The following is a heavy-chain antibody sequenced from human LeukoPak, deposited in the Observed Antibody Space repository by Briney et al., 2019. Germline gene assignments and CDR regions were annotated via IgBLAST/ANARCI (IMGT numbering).Heavy chain of an antibody. D-gene: IGHD2-2*01. V-gene: IGHV4-34*01. CDR3: ARGWGSTSCSGY. J-gene: IGHJ4*02. CDR2: INHSGST. Sequence: SETLSLTCAVYGGSFSGYYWSWIRRPPGKGLEWIGEINHSGSTNYNPSLKSRVTISVDTSKNQFSLKLSSVTAADTAVYYCARGWGSTSCSGYWGQGTLVTVSS. CDR1: GGSFSGYY.